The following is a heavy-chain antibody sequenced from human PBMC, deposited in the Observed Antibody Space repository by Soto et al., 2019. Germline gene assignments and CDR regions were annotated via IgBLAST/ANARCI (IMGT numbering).Heavy chain of an antibody. Sequence: GGSLRLSCAASGFTFSNAWMSWVRQAPGKGLEWVGRIKSKTDGGTTDYAAPVKGRFTISRDDSKNTLYLQMNSLKTEDTAVYYCTIVDPNYGDYYYYYYGMDVWGQGTTVTVSS. V-gene: IGHV3-15*01. J-gene: IGHJ6*02. D-gene: IGHD4-17*01. CDR2: IKSKTDGGTT. CDR3: TIVDPNYGDYYYYYYGMDV. CDR1: GFTFSNAW.